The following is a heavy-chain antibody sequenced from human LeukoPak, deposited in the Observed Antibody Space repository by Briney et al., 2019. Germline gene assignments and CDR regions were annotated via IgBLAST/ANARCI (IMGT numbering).Heavy chain of an antibody. J-gene: IGHJ4*02. D-gene: IGHD6-19*01. CDR1: GGTLSSHG. CDR2: IIPIFGTT. CDR3: ARPPQNGGWPAS. Sequence: GASVKVSCKASGGTLSSHGFNWVRQAPGQGLEWMGGIIPIFGTTNTAQKFQGRVTITADESTSTAYMELSSLRSEDTAVYYCARPPQNGGWPASGGQGTLVTVSS. V-gene: IGHV1-69*13.